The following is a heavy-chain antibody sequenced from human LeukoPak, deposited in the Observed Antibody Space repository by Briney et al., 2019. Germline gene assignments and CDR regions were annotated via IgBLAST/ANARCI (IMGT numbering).Heavy chain of an antibody. Sequence: GGSLRLSCAASGFTLSTYAMSWVRQTPGKGLEWVAATSSSDAGTYHADSVRGRFTISRDNSKNTLYLQMNSLRAEDAAVYFCAKDYYDSSGYYYYYYYMDVWGKGTTVTISS. V-gene: IGHV3-23*01. CDR2: TSSSDAGT. CDR1: GFTLSTYA. D-gene: IGHD3-22*01. CDR3: AKDYYDSSGYYYYYYYMDV. J-gene: IGHJ6*03.